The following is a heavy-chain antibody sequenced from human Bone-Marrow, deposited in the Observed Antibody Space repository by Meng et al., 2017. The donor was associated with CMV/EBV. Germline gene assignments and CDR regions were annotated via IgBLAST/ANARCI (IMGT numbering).Heavy chain of an antibody. CDR3: ASSVYGDYEN. CDR1: GFTVSTNY. Sequence: GESLKISCAASGFTVSTNYMSWVRQAPGKGLEWVSSISSSSSYIYYADSVKGRFTISRDNAKNSLYLQMNSLRAEDTAVYYCASSVYGDYENWGQGTLVTVSS. V-gene: IGHV3-21*01. D-gene: IGHD4-17*01. J-gene: IGHJ4*02. CDR2: ISSSSSYI.